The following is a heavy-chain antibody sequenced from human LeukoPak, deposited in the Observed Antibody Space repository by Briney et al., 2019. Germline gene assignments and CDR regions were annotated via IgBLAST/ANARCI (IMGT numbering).Heavy chain of an antibody. CDR1: GYTLTGYY. CDR2: INPNSGGT. Sequence: ASVKVSCKASGYTLTGYYMHWVRQAPGQGLEWMGWINPNSGGTNYAQKFQGRVTMTRDTSISTAYMELSRLRSDDTAVYYCAREYSSGSYSFDYWGQGTLVTVSS. D-gene: IGHD1-26*01. CDR3: AREYSSGSYSFDY. V-gene: IGHV1-2*02. J-gene: IGHJ4*02.